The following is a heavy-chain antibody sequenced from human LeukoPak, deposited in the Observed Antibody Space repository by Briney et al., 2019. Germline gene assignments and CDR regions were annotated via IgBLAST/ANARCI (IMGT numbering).Heavy chain of an antibody. CDR3: ARGGRGSAAVVAPRSFDI. CDR2: ISGSGGST. V-gene: IGHV3-23*01. Sequence: GGSLRLSCAASGFTSSSYAMSWVRQAPGKGLEWVSAISGSGGSTYYADSVKGRFIISRDISKNTLYLQMNSLRAEDSALYYCARGGRGSAAVVAPRSFDIWGQGTMVTVSS. CDR1: GFTSSSYA. D-gene: IGHD3-22*01. J-gene: IGHJ3*02.